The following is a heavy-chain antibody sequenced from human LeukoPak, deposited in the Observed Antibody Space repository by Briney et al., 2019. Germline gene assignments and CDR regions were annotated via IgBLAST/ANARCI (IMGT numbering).Heavy chain of an antibody. Sequence: PSETLSLTCTVSGGSISSSSYYWGWIRQPPGKGLEWIGSIYYSGSTYYNPSLKSRVTISVDTSKNQFSLKLSSVTAADTAVYYCVRLWDKRWYFDYWGQGTLVTVSS. V-gene: IGHV4-39*01. D-gene: IGHD5-24*01. CDR1: GGSISSSSYY. CDR3: VRLWDKRWYFDY. J-gene: IGHJ4*02. CDR2: IYYSGST.